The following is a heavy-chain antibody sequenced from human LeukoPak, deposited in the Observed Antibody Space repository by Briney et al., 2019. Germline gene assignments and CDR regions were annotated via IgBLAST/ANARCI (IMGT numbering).Heavy chain of an antibody. D-gene: IGHD2-21*02. CDR2: ISSSGSTI. V-gene: IGHV3-48*03. CDR3: ARDICGGDCYRPLYFQH. Sequence: PGRSLRLSCAASGFTFDDYAMHWVRQAPGKGLEWVSYISSSGSTIYYADSVKGRFTISRDNAKNSLYLQMDSLRAEDTAVYYCARDICGGDCYRPLYFQHWGQGTLVTVSS. J-gene: IGHJ1*01. CDR1: GFTFDDYA.